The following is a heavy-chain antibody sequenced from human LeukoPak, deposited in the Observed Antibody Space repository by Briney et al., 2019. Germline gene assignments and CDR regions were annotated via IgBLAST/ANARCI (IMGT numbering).Heavy chain of an antibody. CDR2: VYPGDSDSDT. Sequence: GESLKISCKASGYSFTAHWIGWVRQMPGKGLEWMGVVYPGDSDSDTKYSPSFQGQVTISADRSISTAYLQWGSLKASDTAIYYCARRDYYGSGSYWGAFDYWGQGTLVTVSS. CDR3: ARRDYYGSGSYWGAFDY. J-gene: IGHJ4*02. CDR1: GYSFTAHW. V-gene: IGHV5-51*01. D-gene: IGHD3-10*01.